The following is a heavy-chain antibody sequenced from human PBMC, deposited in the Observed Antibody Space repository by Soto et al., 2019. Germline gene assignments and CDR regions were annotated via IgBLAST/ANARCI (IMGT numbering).Heavy chain of an antibody. Sequence: TSETLSLTCTVSGGSISSGGYYWTWIRQHPGKGLEWIGYIYYSGSTNYNPSLKSRVTISVDTSKNQFSLKVNSVTGADTAVYYCARERNYGDCIFDYWGQGTPVTVS. CDR2: IYYSGST. D-gene: IGHD4-17*01. CDR1: GGSISSGGYY. CDR3: ARERNYGDCIFDY. V-gene: IGHV4-31*03. J-gene: IGHJ4*02.